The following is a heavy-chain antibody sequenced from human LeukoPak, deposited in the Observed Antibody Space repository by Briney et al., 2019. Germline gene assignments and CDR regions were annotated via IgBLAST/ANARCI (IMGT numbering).Heavy chain of an antibody. CDR2: ISSSSSYI. V-gene: IGHV3-21*04. CDR3: ARLYLPATRFDY. CDR1: GFTFFSYT. D-gene: IGHD5-24*01. J-gene: IGHJ4*02. Sequence: GGSLRLSCAASGFTFFSYTMNWVRQAPGKGLEWVSSISSSSSYIYYADSVKGRFTISRDNAKNSLYLQMNSLRAEDTAVYYCARLYLPATRFDYWGQGTLVTVSS.